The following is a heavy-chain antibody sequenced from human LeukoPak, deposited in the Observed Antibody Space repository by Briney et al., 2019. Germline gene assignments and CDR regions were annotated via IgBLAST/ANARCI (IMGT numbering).Heavy chain of an antibody. V-gene: IGHV3-53*01. CDR3: GRNLYRTGWKNYLDS. Sequence: GGSLRLSCAASGFSVTTNYMTWVRQAPGKGLEWVSVIYADGGTYYADSVKGRFTMSRDSSRNTLYLQMNNLRVDDTAIYYCGRNLYRTGWKNYLDSWGQGTLVTVSS. D-gene: IGHD6-19*01. CDR1: GFSVTTNY. CDR2: IYADGGT. J-gene: IGHJ4*02.